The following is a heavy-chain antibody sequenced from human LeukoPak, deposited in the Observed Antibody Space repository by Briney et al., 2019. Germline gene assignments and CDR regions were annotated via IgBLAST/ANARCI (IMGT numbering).Heavy chain of an antibody. D-gene: IGHD1-7*01. Sequence: GRSLRLSCAASGFTFSSNAMHWVRQAPGKGLEWVAVIWYDGSNKYHADSVKGRFTISRDNSKNTLYLQMNSLGAEDTALYYCARDRTGNYDAFDVWGQGTTVTVSS. CDR3: ARDRTGNYDAFDV. CDR1: GFTFSSNA. J-gene: IGHJ3*01. CDR2: IWYDGSNK. V-gene: IGHV3-33*01.